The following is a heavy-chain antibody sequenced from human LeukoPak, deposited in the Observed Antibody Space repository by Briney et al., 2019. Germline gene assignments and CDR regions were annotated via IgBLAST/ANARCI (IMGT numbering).Heavy chain of an antibody. Sequence: GASVKVSYKTGGYTFRSYDMTWVRQAPGQGLEWMGWIRGYNGQTNYAQKFQGRVTLTTDTSTNTAYMELRSLGSDDTAVYFCARQPSGTTYFDYWGQGTLVTVSS. CDR3: ARQPSGTTYFDY. J-gene: IGHJ4*02. V-gene: IGHV1-18*01. D-gene: IGHD1-7*01. CDR2: IRGYNGQT. CDR1: GYTFRSYD.